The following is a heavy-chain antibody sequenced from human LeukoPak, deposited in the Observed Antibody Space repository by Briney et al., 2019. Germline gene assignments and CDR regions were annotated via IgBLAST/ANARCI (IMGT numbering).Heavy chain of an antibody. D-gene: IGHD2-2*01. V-gene: IGHV3-21*01. CDR2: ISSSSSYI. Sequence: GGSLRLSCAASGFTFSSYSMNWVRQAPGKGLEWVSSISSSSSYIYYADSVRGRFTISRDNAKNSLYLQMNSLRAEDTAVYYCARRRCTSTSCFADYWGQGTLVTVSS. CDR1: GFTFSSYS. CDR3: ARRRCTSTSCFADY. J-gene: IGHJ4*02.